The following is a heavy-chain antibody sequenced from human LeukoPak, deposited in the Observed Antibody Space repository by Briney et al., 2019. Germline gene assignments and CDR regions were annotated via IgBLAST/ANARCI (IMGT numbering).Heavy chain of an antibody. V-gene: IGHV3-48*01. CDR1: GFTFSSYA. Sequence: GGSLRLSCAASGFTFSSYAMSWVRQAPGKGLEWVSYISSSSSTVYYADSVKGRFTISRDNAKNSLYLQMNSLRAEDTAVYYCARDDYSNYVYYYYGMDVWGQGTTVTVSS. CDR2: ISSSSSTV. CDR3: ARDDYSNYVYYYYGMDV. D-gene: IGHD4-11*01. J-gene: IGHJ6*02.